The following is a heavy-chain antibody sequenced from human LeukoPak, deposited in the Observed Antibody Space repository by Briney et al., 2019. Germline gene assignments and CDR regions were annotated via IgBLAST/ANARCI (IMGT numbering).Heavy chain of an antibody. J-gene: IGHJ3*02. D-gene: IGHD2-2*03. CDR1: GYSFTSYW. CDR2: IYPGDSDT. CDR3: ARHHGSSPKAFDI. V-gene: IGHV5-51*01. Sequence: GESLKISCKGSGYSFTSYWIGWVRQMPGKGLEWMGIIYPGDSDTRYSPPFQGQVTISADKSITTAYLQWSSLKASDTAMYYCARHHGSSPKAFDIWGQGTMVTVSS.